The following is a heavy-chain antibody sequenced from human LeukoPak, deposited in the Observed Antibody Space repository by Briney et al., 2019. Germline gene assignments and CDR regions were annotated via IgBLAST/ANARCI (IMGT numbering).Heavy chain of an antibody. V-gene: IGHV4-30-4*01. J-gene: IGHJ4*02. CDR1: GGSISSGDYY. Sequence: SETLSLTCTVSGGSISSGDYYWSWIRQPPGKGLEWIGYIYYSGSTNYNPSLKSRVTISGDTSKNQFSLKLSSVTAADTAVYYCAGPGAGDLDYWGQGTLVTVSS. CDR3: AGPGAGDLDY. CDR2: IYYSGST. D-gene: IGHD3-10*01.